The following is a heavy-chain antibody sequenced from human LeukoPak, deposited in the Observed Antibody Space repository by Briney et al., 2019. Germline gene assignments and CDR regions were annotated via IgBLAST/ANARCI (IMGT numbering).Heavy chain of an antibody. CDR2: IYATGST. J-gene: IGHJ4*02. Sequence: SETLSLTCDVSGDFFRSYWWGWVRQPAREGLEWIGRIYATGSTQFNPSLKSRLTMSMDTSTNRLSLKLTSVTAEDTAVYFCARQEYTATYYFLDFWSQGTLVTVSS. CDR3: ARQEYTATYYFLDF. CDR1: GDFFRSYW. V-gene: IGHV4-4*07. D-gene: IGHD1-26*01.